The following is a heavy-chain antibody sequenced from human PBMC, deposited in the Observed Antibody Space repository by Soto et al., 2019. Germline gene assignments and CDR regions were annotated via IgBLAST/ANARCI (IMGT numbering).Heavy chain of an antibody. D-gene: IGHD6-13*01. CDR2: IYYSGST. CDR1: GGSVSSGSYY. J-gene: IGHJ5*02. Sequence: SETLSLTCTVSGGSVSSGSYYWSWIRQPPGKGLEWIGYIYYSGSTNYNPSLKSRVTISVDTSKNQFSLKLSSVTAADTAVYYCARDLIAAAGTGFDPWGQGTLVTVS. CDR3: ARDLIAAAGTGFDP. V-gene: IGHV4-61*01.